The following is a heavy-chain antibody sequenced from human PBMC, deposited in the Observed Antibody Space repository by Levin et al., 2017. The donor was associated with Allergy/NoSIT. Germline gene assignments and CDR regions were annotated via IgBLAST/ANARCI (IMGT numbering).Heavy chain of an antibody. D-gene: IGHD6-13*01. V-gene: IGHV4-39*01. CDR1: GGSISSSSYY. CDR3: ARHTHSSSGYEGDY. CDR2: IYYSGST. Sequence: TLSLTCTVSGGSISSSSYYWGWIRQPPGKGLEWIGSIYYSGSTYYNPSLKSRVTISVDTSKNQFSLKLSSVTAADTAVYYCARHTHSSSGYEGDYWGQGTLVTVSS. J-gene: IGHJ4*02.